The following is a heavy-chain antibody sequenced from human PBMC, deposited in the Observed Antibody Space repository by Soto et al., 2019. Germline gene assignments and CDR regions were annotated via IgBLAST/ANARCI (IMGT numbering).Heavy chain of an antibody. CDR3: AKDGHLLFDP. V-gene: IGHV3-30*18. CDR1: GFTFSSYG. J-gene: IGHJ5*02. CDR2: ISYDGSNK. D-gene: IGHD3-10*01. Sequence: GGSLRLSCAASGFTFSSYGMHWVRQAPGKGLEWVAVISYDGSNKYYVDYVKGRFTISRDNSKNTLYLQMNSLRAEDTAVYYCAKDGHLLFDPWGQGTLVTVSS.